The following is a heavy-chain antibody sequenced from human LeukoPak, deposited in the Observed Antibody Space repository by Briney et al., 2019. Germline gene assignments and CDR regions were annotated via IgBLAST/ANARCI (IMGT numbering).Heavy chain of an antibody. D-gene: IGHD1-26*01. CDR1: GFTFDDYG. J-gene: IGHJ4*02. V-gene: IGHV3-20*04. CDR2: INWNGGST. CDR3: AKVVGGSYSGYFDY. Sequence: GGSLRLSCAASGFTFDDYGMSWVRQAPGKGLEWVSGINWNGGSTGYADSVKGRFTISRDNAKNSLYLQMNSLRAEDTAVYYCAKVVGGSYSGYFDYWGQGTLVTVSS.